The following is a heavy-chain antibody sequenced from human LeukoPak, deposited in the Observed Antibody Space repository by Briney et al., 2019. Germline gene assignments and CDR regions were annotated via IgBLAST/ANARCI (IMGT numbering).Heavy chain of an antibody. Sequence: GASVKVSCKASGGTFSSYAISWVRQAPGQGLEWMGGIIPIFGTANYAQKFQGRVTTTADESTSTAYMELSSQRSEDTAVYYCATCARNFYCYRFDYWGQGTLVTVSS. J-gene: IGHJ4*02. V-gene: IGHV1-69*13. CDR3: ATCARNFYCYRFDY. CDR2: IIPIFGTA. CDR1: GGTFSSYA. D-gene: IGHD2-2*02.